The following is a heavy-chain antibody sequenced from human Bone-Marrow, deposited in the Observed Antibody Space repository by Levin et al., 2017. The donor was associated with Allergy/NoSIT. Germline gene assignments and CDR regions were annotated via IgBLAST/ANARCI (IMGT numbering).Heavy chain of an antibody. V-gene: IGHV3-72*01. Sequence: GGSLRLSCAASGLTVSDRYIDWVRQAPGKGLEWIGRCRDKSHSYTTEYAASVKGRFTISRDDSKQSVYLQLNNVRTDDTAVYFCARVTAVGNQDGLDVWGQGAMLIVST. CDR2: CRDKSHSYTT. CDR1: GLTVSDRY. D-gene: IGHD1-26*01. J-gene: IGHJ3*01. CDR3: ARVTAVGNQDGLDV.